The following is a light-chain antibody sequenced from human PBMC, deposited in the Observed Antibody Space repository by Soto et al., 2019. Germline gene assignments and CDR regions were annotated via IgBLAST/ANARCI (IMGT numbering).Light chain of an antibody. CDR3: QQYGTSPGT. CDR1: QSVSSN. CDR2: GAS. J-gene: IGKJ1*01. V-gene: IGKV3-20*01. Sequence: EIVLTQSPGTLSLSPGERATLSCRASQSVSSNLAWYQQKPGQAPRLLIYGASTRNSGIPDRFSGSGSGTEFTFTISRLEPDDFAVYYCQQYGTSPGTFGQGTKVDIK.